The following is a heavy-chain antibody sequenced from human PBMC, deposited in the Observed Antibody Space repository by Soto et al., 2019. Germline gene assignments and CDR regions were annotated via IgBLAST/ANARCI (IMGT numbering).Heavy chain of an antibody. CDR3: AAKYCHSRGFYYFDY. CDR2: FDPEDGQT. J-gene: IGHJ4*02. D-gene: IGHD6-19*01. CDR1: GYTLTELS. V-gene: IGHV1-24*01. Sequence: QVQLVQSGAEVKKPGASVKVSCKVPGYTLTELSIHWVRQAPGKGLEWMGGFDPEDGQTVYVQKFQGRVTMTEDTSTDTAYMQLSSLRSEDTAVYYCAAKYCHSRGFYYFDYWGQGTLVTVSS.